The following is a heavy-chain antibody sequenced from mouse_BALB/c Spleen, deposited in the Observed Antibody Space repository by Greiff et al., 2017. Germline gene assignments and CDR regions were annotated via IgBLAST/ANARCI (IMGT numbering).Heavy chain of an antibody. V-gene: IGHV1-87*01. CDR1: GYTFTSYW. Sequence: VQLQQSGAELARPGASVKLSCKASGYTFTSYWMQWVKQRPGQGLEWIGAIYPGDGDTRYTQKFKGKATLTADKSSSTAYMQLSSLASEDSAVYYCARDDGYYRFAYWGQGTLVTVSA. D-gene: IGHD2-3*01. CDR3: ARDDGYYRFAY. J-gene: IGHJ3*01. CDR2: IYPGDGDT.